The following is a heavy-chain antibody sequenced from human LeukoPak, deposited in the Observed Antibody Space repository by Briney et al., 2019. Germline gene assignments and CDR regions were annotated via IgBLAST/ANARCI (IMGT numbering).Heavy chain of an antibody. Sequence: SETLSLTCTVSGGSIGSSSYFWGWIRQPPGKGLEWIGNIHYSGSTYYNPSLKSRVTISVDTSENQFSLSLSSVTAADTAVYYCARMFNYYDTSGPIFDYWGQGTLVTVSS. CDR2: IHYSGST. J-gene: IGHJ4*02. D-gene: IGHD3-22*01. CDR1: GGSIGSSSYF. V-gene: IGHV4-39*07. CDR3: ARMFNYYDTSGPIFDY.